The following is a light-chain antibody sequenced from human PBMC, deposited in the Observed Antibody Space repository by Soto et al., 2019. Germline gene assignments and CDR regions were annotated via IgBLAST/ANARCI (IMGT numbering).Light chain of an antibody. CDR2: SNN. Sequence: QSVLPQPPSASGTPGQRVTISCSGSSSNIGSNTVSWYQQLPGTAPKLLIYSNNQRPSGVPGRFSGSKSGTSASLAISGLQSEDDADYYCAAWDDSLNGWVFGGGTKVTVL. J-gene: IGLJ3*02. V-gene: IGLV1-44*01. CDR1: SSNIGSNT. CDR3: AAWDDSLNGWV.